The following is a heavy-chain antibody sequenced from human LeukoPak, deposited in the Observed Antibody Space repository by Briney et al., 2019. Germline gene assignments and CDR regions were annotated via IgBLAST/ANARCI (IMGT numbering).Heavy chain of an antibody. CDR2: IYYSGST. CDR1: GYSISSGYY. D-gene: IGHD5-18*01. J-gene: IGHJ4*02. Sequence: PSETLSLTCTVSGYSISSGYYWGWIRQPPGKGLEWIGSIYYSGSTYYNPSLKSRVTISVDTSKNQFSLKLRSVTAADTAVYYCASNNHRDGYSYGDYYFDYWGQGTLVTVSS. V-gene: IGHV4-38-2*02. CDR3: ASNNHRDGYSYGDYYFDY.